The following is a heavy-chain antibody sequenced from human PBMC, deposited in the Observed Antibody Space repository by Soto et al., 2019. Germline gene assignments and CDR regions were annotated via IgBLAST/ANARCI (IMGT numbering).Heavy chain of an antibody. CDR1: GDSVSSPNFY. CDR2: IDNSGTS. J-gene: IGHJ4*02. Sequence: QVQLQESGPGLVKPSQTLSLTCSVSGDSVSSPNFYWTWIRQSPGKGLEWIGFIDNSGTSFYNPSLKSRVSLFIETSKNQFSMTLRSVTASDAAVYFCDRRGRYSGSPYTFWGQGTLVAVSS. CDR3: DRRGRYSGSPYTF. V-gene: IGHV4-30-4*01. D-gene: IGHD5-12*01.